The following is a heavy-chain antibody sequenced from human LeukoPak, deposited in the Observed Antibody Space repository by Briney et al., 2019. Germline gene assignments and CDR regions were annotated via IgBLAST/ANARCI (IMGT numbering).Heavy chain of an antibody. V-gene: IGHV4-59*01. CDR3: ARGREQWLGGDFQH. CDR1: GGSISSYY. J-gene: IGHJ1*01. CDR2: IYYSGST. D-gene: IGHD6-19*01. Sequence: SETLSLTCTVSGGSISSYYWSWIRQPPGKGLEWIGYIYYSGSTNYNPSLKSRVTISVDMSKNQFSLKLSSVTAADTAVYYCARGREQWLGGDFQHWGQGTLVTVSS.